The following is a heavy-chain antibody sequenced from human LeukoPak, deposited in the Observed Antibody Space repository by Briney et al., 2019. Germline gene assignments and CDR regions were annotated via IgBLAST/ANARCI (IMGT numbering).Heavy chain of an antibody. CDR3: ARDCLGATIKFDY. Sequence: PGGSLRLSCAASGFTFGTYWMSWVRQAPGKGLEWVAVISYDGSNKYYADSVKGRFTISRDNSKNTLYLQMNSLRAEDTAVYYCARDCLGATIKFDYWGQGTLVTVSS. CDR2: ISYDGSNK. J-gene: IGHJ4*02. CDR1: GFTFGTYW. V-gene: IGHV3-30-3*01. D-gene: IGHD5-12*01.